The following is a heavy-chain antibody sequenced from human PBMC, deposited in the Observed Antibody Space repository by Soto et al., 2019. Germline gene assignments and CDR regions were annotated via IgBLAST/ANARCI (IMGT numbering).Heavy chain of an antibody. CDR3: GRDYFRLGYFDC. D-gene: IGHD3-9*01. CDR1: AASISRGAYF. Sequence: PSETLSLTCTVSAASISRGAYFWSWIRQHPGKGLEWIGHIYFSGATDYNPSLKSRVTISLDTSKTQFSLNLSSVTAADTAVYYCGRDYFRLGYFDCWGQGARVAVSS. J-gene: IGHJ4*02. CDR2: IYFSGAT. V-gene: IGHV4-31*03.